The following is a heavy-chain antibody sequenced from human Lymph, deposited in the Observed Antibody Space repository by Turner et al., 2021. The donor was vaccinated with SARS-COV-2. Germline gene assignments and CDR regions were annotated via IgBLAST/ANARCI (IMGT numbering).Heavy chain of an antibody. J-gene: IGHJ5*02. Sequence: QVQLVQSGAEVKKPGSSVKVSCKASGGTFSSYAITWVRQAPGQGLEWMGGICPILAIANYAQKFQGRVTITADKSTSTAYMELSSLRSEDTAVYYCARDSPYCSSTSCYDPWGQGTLVTVSS. CDR3: ARDSPYCSSTSCYDP. D-gene: IGHD2-2*01. CDR2: ICPILAIA. CDR1: GGTFSSYA. V-gene: IGHV1-69*10.